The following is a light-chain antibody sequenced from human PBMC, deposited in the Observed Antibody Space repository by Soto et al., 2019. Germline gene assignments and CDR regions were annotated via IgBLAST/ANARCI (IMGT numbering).Light chain of an antibody. Sequence: QSALTQPRSVSGSPGQSVTISCTGTSSDVGNYKYVSWYQQHPDKAPKLMIYDVSNRPSGVPDRFSGSKSGNTASLTISGLQAEDEADYYCCSSAGRYTHVIFGGGTQLTVL. CDR1: SSDVGNYKY. CDR3: CSSAGRYTHVI. V-gene: IGLV2-11*01. J-gene: IGLJ2*01. CDR2: DVS.